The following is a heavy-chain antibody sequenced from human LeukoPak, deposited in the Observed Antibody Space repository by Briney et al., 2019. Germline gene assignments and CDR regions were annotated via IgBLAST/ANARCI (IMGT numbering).Heavy chain of an antibody. D-gene: IGHD1-14*01. Sequence: GGSLRLSCAASGFSLRLYGMHWVRQAPGKGLEWVALMLYDGSGIYYAESVKGRFSVSRDNSNYMFYLQMTSLRAEDSAVYYCARDLASGNHPDGFDVWAQGTLVTVSS. CDR3: ARDLASGNHPDGFDV. CDR1: GFSLRLYG. CDR2: MLYDGSGI. J-gene: IGHJ3*01. V-gene: IGHV3-33*05.